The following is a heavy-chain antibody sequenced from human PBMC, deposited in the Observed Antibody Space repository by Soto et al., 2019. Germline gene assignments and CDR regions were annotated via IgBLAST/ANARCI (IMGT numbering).Heavy chain of an antibody. CDR2: IDGSGGIT. V-gene: IGHV3-23*01. CDR1: GFPFGTTD. J-gene: IGHJ5*02. CDR3: VKNSGWFNT. Sequence: QLLQSGGVLVQPGGSLTLSCAASGFPFGTTDMSWVRQAPGEGLEWVSTIDGSGGITYYADSVKGRFTISRDNSRNTVYLQMNSLRGDDTALYYCVKNSGWFNTWGQGALVTVSS. D-gene: IGHD3-10*01.